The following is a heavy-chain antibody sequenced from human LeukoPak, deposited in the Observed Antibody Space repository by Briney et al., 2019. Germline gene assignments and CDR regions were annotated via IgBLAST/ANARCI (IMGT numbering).Heavy chain of an antibody. J-gene: IGHJ4*02. CDR2: ISSSGSTI. Sequence: GGSLRLSCAASGFTFSDYYMSWIRQAPGKGLEWVSYISSSGSTIYYADSVKGRFTISRDNAKNSLYLQMNILRAEETAVYYCAGGYSGSYYGLDYWGQGTLVTVSS. CDR3: AGGYSGSYYGLDY. V-gene: IGHV3-11*01. CDR1: GFTFSDYY. D-gene: IGHD1-26*01.